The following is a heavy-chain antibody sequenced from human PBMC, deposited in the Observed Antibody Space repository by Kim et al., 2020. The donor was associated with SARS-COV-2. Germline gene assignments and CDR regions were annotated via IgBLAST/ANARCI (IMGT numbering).Heavy chain of an antibody. CDR1: GFTFSSYA. CDR3: ARDTAVGPRGNFDY. CDR2: ISGSGGST. V-gene: IGHV3-23*01. D-gene: IGHD6-13*01. J-gene: IGHJ4*02. Sequence: GGSLRLSCAASGFTFSSYAMTWVRQGPGKGLEWVSVISGSGGSTYYAYSVKGRFTISSDNSRNTLYLQMNSLRAEDMAVYYCARDTAVGPRGNFDYWGQGTLVTVSS.